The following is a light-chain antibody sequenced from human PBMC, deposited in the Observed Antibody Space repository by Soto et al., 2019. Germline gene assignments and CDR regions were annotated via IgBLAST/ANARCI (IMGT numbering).Light chain of an antibody. CDR1: QCVSSY. CDR2: DAS. Sequence: EIVLTQSPATLSLSPGERATLSCRASQCVSSYLAWYQQKPGQAPRLLIYDASNRATGIPARFSGSGSGTDFTLTISSLEPEDFAVYYCQQRSNWRYTFGQGTKLEIK. V-gene: IGKV3-11*01. CDR3: QQRSNWRYT. J-gene: IGKJ2*01.